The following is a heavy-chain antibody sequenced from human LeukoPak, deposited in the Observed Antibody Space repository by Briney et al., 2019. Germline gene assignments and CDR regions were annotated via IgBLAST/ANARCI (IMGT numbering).Heavy chain of an antibody. J-gene: IGHJ6*03. V-gene: IGHV1-2*02. CDR1: GYTFTGYY. CDR2: INPNSGGT. CDR3: ARSRNKSVYDYEPRRADYFYMDV. D-gene: IGHD5/OR15-5a*01. Sequence: ASVKVSCKASGYTFTGYYMHWVRQAPGQGLEWMGWINPNSGGTNYALRFQGRVTMTRDTSTGIAYIELSRLRSDDTAVYYCARSRNKSVYDYEPRRADYFYMDVWGKGTTVTVSS.